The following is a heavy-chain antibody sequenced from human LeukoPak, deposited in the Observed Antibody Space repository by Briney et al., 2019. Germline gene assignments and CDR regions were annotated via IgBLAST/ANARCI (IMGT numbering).Heavy chain of an antibody. V-gene: IGHV4-39*01. CDR2: IYYSGDT. D-gene: IGHD6-19*01. Sequence: PSETLSLTCTVSGGSISSNSYYWGWIRQPPGKGLEWIGSIYYSGDTYYNPALKSRVTISVDTSKNQFSLKLRSVTAADTSIYYCARQWGSGCYGEKYYYYCMDVWREASTVTVSS. J-gene: IGHJ6*01. CDR1: GGSISSNSYY. CDR3: ARQWGSGCYGEKYYYYCMDV.